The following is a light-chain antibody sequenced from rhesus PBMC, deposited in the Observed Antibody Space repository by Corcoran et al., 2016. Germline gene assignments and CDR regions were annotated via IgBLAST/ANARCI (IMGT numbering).Light chain of an antibody. V-gene: IGKV2-78*01. CDR1: QSLLDSNGYTH. CDR3: MQTVQTPHS. CDR2: LVS. Sequence: DIVMTQTPLSLPVTPGEPASVSCRSSQSLLDSNGYTHLHWFLQKPGQSPQFLIYLVSDRASGVPDRFSGRGSGTAFTLKIRRVEAEDVGVYYCMQTVQTPHSFGQGTKVEIK. J-gene: IGKJ2*01.